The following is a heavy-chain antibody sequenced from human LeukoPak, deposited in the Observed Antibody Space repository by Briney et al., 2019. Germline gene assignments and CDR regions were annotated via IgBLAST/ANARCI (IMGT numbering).Heavy chain of an antibody. CDR2: ISYDGSNK. Sequence: PGGSLRLSCAASGFTFSSYGMHWVRQAPGKGLEWVAVISYDGSNKYYADSVKGRFTISRDNSKNTLYLQMNSLKAEDTAAYYCATEDSSDYYSFDYWGQGTLVTVSS. V-gene: IGHV3-30*03. D-gene: IGHD3-22*01. J-gene: IGHJ4*02. CDR3: ATEDSSDYYSFDY. CDR1: GFTFSSYG.